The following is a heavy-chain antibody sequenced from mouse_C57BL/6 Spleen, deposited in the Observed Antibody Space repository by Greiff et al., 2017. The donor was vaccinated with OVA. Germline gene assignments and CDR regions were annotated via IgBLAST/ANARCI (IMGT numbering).Heavy chain of an antibody. J-gene: IGHJ1*03. CDR1: GYTFTDYE. V-gene: IGHV1-15*01. CDR3: TRGSNYGYWYFDV. Sequence: QVQLKESGAELVRPGASVTLSCKASGYTFTDYEMHWVKQTPVHGLEWIGAIDPETGGTAYNQKFKGKAILTADKSSSTAYMELRSLTSEDSAVYYCTRGSNYGYWYFDVWGTGTTVTVSS. D-gene: IGHD2-5*01. CDR2: IDPETGGT.